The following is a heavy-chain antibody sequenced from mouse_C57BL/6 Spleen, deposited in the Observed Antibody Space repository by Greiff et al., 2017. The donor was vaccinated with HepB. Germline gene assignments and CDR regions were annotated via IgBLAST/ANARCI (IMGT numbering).Heavy chain of an antibody. CDR1: GYSFTGYF. J-gene: IGHJ4*01. CDR2: INPYNGDT. D-gene: IGHD2-1*01. Sequence: VQLKQSGPELVKPGDSVKISCKASGYSFTGYFMNWVMQSHGKSLEWIGRINPYNGDTFYNQKFKGKATLTVDKSSSTAHLELRSLTSEDSAVYYCARFQGYGNHFYFAMDYWAQGTSSTVSS. V-gene: IGHV1-20*01. CDR3: ARFQGYGNHFYFAMDY.